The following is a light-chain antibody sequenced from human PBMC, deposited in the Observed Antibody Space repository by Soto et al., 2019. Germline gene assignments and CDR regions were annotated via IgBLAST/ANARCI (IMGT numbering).Light chain of an antibody. Sequence: ELVLTQSPGTLSLSPGERATLSCRASQTVRNNYLAWYQQKPGQAPRLLIYDASSRATGIPDRFSGSGSGTDFTLTISRLEPEDFAVYYCQQGGSSPITFGQGTRLEIK. CDR3: QQGGSSPIT. CDR1: QTVRNNY. CDR2: DAS. V-gene: IGKV3-20*01. J-gene: IGKJ5*01.